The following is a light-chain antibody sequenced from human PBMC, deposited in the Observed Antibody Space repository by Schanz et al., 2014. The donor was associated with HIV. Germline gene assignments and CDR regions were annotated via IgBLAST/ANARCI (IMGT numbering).Light chain of an antibody. CDR1: SSDVGGYNY. Sequence: QSALTQPPSVSGSPGQLVTISCTGTSSDVGGYNYVSWYQQHPGKAPKIMIYEVSKRPSGVPDRFSGSKSGNTASLTISGLQTEDEADYYCQSFDSTLNSVVFGGGTKLTVL. V-gene: IGLV2-8*01. CDR2: EVS. CDR3: QSFDSTLNSVV. J-gene: IGLJ2*01.